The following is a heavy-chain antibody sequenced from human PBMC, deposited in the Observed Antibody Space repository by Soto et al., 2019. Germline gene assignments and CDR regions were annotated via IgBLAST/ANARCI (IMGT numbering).Heavy chain of an antibody. CDR3: ARQGFGPLHGLVDV. CDR2: VHHSWGS. J-gene: IGHJ6*02. CDR1: GGSINSYY. V-gene: IGHV4-59*08. D-gene: IGHD3-10*01. Sequence: QVQLQESGPGLVKPSETLSLSCTVSGGSINSYYWSWIRQSPGKRMEWIGYVHHSWGSSYNPSLQSRVAISLDTSMSQFSLKVTSVTATDTAVYYCARQGFGPLHGLVDVWGQGTTVTVSS.